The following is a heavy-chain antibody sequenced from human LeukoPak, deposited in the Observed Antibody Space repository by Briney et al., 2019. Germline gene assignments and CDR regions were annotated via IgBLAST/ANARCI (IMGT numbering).Heavy chain of an antibody. V-gene: IGHV1-2*02. CDR2: LLPYSGAT. CDR3: ARDQRGTGSTPDY. D-gene: IGHD3/OR15-3a*01. CDR1: GYSFTGYY. J-gene: IGHJ4*02. Sequence: ASVKVSCKTSGYSFTGYYIHFLRQAPGQGPEWMGWLLPYSGATNYAQRFQGRVTMTGDTSVNTAYMELSRLRSEDTAVYYCARDQRGTGSTPDYWGQGTLVTVSS.